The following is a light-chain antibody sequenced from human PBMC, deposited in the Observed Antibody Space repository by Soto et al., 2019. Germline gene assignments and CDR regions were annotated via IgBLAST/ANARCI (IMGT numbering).Light chain of an antibody. V-gene: IGKV3-20*01. CDR1: QSVTSNC. CDR2: GAS. J-gene: IGKJ2*01. Sequence: EIVLTQSPGTLSLSPGERATLSCRASQSVTSNCLAWYQQRPGQAPRLLISGASSRATGIPDRFSGSGSGTDFTLTISRLEPEDFAVYYRQQYGRSPRTFGQGTKLEIK. CDR3: QQYGRSPRT.